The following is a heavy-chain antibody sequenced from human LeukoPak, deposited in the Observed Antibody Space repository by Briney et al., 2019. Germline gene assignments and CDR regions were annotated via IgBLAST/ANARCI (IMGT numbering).Heavy chain of an antibody. D-gene: IGHD1-26*01. V-gene: IGHV3-30*04. CDR3: ARGPNSSGYSYGDY. Sequence: GGSLRLSCAASGFTFTNFAMHWVRQAPGKGLEWVTVISNDGKNKFYTDSVKGRFTISRDDSTNTLYLQMNSLRDDDTAVYYCARGPNSSGYSYGDYWGQGTLVIVS. CDR1: GFTFTNFA. CDR2: ISNDGKNK. J-gene: IGHJ4*02.